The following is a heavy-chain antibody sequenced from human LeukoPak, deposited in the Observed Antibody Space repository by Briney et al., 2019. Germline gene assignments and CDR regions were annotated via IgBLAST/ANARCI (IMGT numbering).Heavy chain of an antibody. V-gene: IGHV3-13*01. Sequence: PGGSLRLSCAASGFTFSSYDMHWVRQATGKGLEWVSAIGTAGDTYYPGSVKGRFTISRENAKNSLYLQMNSLRAGDTAVYYCARGSRGYDFDDWGQGTLVTVSS. J-gene: IGHJ4*02. D-gene: IGHD5-12*01. CDR2: IGTAGDT. CDR1: GFTFSSYD. CDR3: ARGSRGYDFDD.